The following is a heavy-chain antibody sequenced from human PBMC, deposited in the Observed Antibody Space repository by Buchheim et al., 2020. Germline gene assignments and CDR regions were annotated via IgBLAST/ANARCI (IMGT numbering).Heavy chain of an antibody. D-gene: IGHD3-3*01. CDR3: ARGKSLRFLEWSARSGDV. Sequence: QVQLQQWGAGLLKPSETLSLTCAVSGGSFSGYYWSWIRQPPGKGLEWIGEINHSGSTNYNPSLKSRVTISVDTSKNQFSLKLSSVTAADTAVYYCARGKSLRFLEWSARSGDVWGQGTT. V-gene: IGHV4-34*01. CDR2: INHSGST. J-gene: IGHJ6*02. CDR1: GGSFSGYY.